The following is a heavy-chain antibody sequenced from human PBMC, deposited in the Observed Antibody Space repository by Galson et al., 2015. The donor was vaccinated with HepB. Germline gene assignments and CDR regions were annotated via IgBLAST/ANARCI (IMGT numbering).Heavy chain of an antibody. Sequence: SVKVSCKAPGGTLSTYTLSWVRQAPGQGLEWMGGIIPIFGSANYAQKFQGRVTITADESTTTSYMELRRLRSEDTAVYYCARQYDTSGYYPYWGQGTLVTVSS. CDR1: GGTLSTYT. J-gene: IGHJ4*02. D-gene: IGHD3-22*01. CDR2: IIPIFGSA. V-gene: IGHV1-69*13. CDR3: ARQYDTSGYYPY.